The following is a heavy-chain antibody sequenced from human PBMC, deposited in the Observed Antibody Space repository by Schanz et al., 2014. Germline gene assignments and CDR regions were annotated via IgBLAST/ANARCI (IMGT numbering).Heavy chain of an antibody. V-gene: IGHV3-48*04. CDR2: VSRSTPEI. Sequence: EVQLVESGGGLVQPGGSLRLSCTASGFTFSSYSMNWVRQAPGKGLEWVSYVSRSTPEIYYADSVKGRFTISRDNAENTLYLQINSQRAEDTAVYYCAREKKLVVYGGKGHDYLDSWGQGTMVTVSS. D-gene: IGHD4-17*01. J-gene: IGHJ3*02. CDR3: AREKKLVVYGGKGHDYLDS. CDR1: GFTFSSYS.